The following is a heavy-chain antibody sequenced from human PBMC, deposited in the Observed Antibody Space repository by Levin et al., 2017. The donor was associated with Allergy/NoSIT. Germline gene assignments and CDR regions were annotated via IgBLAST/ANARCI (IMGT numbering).Heavy chain of an antibody. CDR1: GFTFSNYA. CDR2: IIGSGGGT. J-gene: IGHJ4*02. V-gene: IGHV3-23*01. CDR3: AKVFRYLWVGATGFDY. D-gene: IGHD1-26*01. Sequence: GESLKISCAASGFTFSNYAMSWVRQAPGRGLQWVSAIIGSGGGTFYADSLKGRFTISRDNSENTLYLQVNSLRAEDTAVYYCAKVFRYLWVGATGFDYWGQGTLVTVSS.